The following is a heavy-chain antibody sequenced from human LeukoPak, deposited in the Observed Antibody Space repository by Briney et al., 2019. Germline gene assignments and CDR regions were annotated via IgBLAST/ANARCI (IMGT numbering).Heavy chain of an antibody. J-gene: IGHJ4*02. CDR1: GFTFSSYW. D-gene: IGHD6-19*01. CDR3: AKEGDSGWYGDY. CDR2: IKQDGSEK. V-gene: IGHV3-7*01. Sequence: GGSLRLSCAASGFTFSSYWMSWVRQAPGKGLEWVANIKQDGSEKYYVDSVKGRFTISRDNSKKTLYLQMNSLRAEDTAIYYCAKEGDSGWYGDYWGQGTLVTVSS.